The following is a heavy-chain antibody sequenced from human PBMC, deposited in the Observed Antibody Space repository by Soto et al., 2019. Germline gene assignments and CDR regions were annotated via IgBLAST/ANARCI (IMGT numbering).Heavy chain of an antibody. Sequence: HPGGSLRLSCAASGFTFSNFGMHWVRQSPGKGLEWVAVIYYDGSKTYYGDSVKGRFTISRDNSQNTLYLQMNSLRAEDTAVYYCARGAESVGAADSSAGDHWGQGTLVTVSS. CDR2: IYYDGSKT. V-gene: IGHV3-33*01. J-gene: IGHJ4*02. CDR3: ARGAESVGAADSSAGDH. CDR1: GFTFSNFG. D-gene: IGHD6-13*01.